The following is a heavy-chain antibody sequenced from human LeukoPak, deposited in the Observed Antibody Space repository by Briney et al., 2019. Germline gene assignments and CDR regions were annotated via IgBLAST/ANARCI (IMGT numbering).Heavy chain of an antibody. CDR2: ISGSGGST. Sequence: PGGSLRLSCAASGFTFSSYAMSWVRQAPGKGLEWVSAISGSGGSTYYADSVKGRFTISRDNSKNTLYLQMNSLRAEDTAVYYCPVVPAADYYYYYMDVWGKGTTVTVSS. J-gene: IGHJ6*03. CDR3: PVVPAADYYYYYMDV. D-gene: IGHD2-2*01. CDR1: GFTFSSYA. V-gene: IGHV3-23*01.